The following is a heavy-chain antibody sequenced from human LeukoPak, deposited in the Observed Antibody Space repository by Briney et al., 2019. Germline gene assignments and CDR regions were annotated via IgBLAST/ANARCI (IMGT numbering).Heavy chain of an antibody. J-gene: IGHJ4*02. D-gene: IGHD6-19*01. CDR3: ATVAPGSGWYFY. Sequence: ASVTVSCKVSGYTLTELSMHWVRHAPGKGLEWMGGFDPEDGETIYAQKFQGRVTMTEDTSTDTAYMELSSLRSEDTAVYYCATVAPGSGWYFYWGQGTLVTVSS. V-gene: IGHV1-24*01. CDR2: FDPEDGET. CDR1: GYTLTELS.